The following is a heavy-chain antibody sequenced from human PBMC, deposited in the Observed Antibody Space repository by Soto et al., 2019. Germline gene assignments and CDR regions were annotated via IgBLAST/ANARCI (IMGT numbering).Heavy chain of an antibody. V-gene: IGHV1-69*06. J-gene: IGHJ2*01. D-gene: IGHD1-26*01. CDR1: GGTFSSYA. Sequence: WASVKVSCKASGGTFSSYAISWVRQAPGQGLEWMGGIIPIFGTANYAQKFQGRVTITADKSTSTAYMELSSLRSEDTAVYYCARDPNSASYGDRYFDLWGRGTLVTVSS. CDR3: ARDPNSASYGDRYFDL. CDR2: IIPIFGTA.